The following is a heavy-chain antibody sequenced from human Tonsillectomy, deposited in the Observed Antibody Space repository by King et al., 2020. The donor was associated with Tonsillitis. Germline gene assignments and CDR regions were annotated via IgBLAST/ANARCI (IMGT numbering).Heavy chain of an antibody. J-gene: IGHJ3*02. V-gene: IGHV3-9*01. CDR1: GFTFDDYA. Sequence: VQLVQSGGGLVQPGRSLRLSCAASGFTFDDYAMHWVRQAPGKGLEWVSGISWNSGSIHYADSVKGRFTISRDNAKNSLYLQMNSLRTEDTALYYCAKDMVPLYYDSSGYYFGDAFDIWGQGTMVTVSS. D-gene: IGHD3-22*01. CDR2: ISWNSGSI. CDR3: AKDMVPLYYDSSGYYFGDAFDI.